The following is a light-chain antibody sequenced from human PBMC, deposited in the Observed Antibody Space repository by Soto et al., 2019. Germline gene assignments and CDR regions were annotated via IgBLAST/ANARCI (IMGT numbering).Light chain of an antibody. V-gene: IGKV1-5*01. Sequence: DIQMTQSPSSLSPSVGDRVTITCRASRSISDWLAWYQQKPGKAPELLIFDASNLKSGVSSRFSGSGSGTEFTLTISRLQPEDVATYYCQQYSSHSLTFGQGTKGDIK. J-gene: IGKJ1*01. CDR2: DAS. CDR1: RSISDW. CDR3: QQYSSHSLT.